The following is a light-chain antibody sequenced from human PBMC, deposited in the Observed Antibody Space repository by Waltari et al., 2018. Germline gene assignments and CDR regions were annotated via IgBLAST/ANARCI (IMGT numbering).Light chain of an antibody. CDR3: MQSIELPLT. J-gene: IGKJ4*01. Sequence: QGFLYIDGKTYVCWDLQNPGQHHQLLIYEVTNRFSGVPDRFSGSGSGTDFTLKISRVEAEDVGVYFCMQSIELPLTFGGGTTVEIK. CDR2: EVT. CDR1: QGFLYIDGKTY. V-gene: IGKV2D-29*01.